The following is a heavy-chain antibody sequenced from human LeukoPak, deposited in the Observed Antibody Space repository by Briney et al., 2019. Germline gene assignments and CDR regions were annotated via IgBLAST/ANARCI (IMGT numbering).Heavy chain of an antibody. CDR2: IIPIFGTA. CDR3: ARVGYSSGWYFDY. CDR1: GGTFSSYA. V-gene: IGHV1-69*05. J-gene: IGHJ4*02. Sequence: ASVKVSCKASGGTFSSYATSWVRQAPGQGLEWMERIIPIFGTANYAQKFQGRVTITTDESTSTAYMELSSLRSEDTAVYYCARVGYSSGWYFDYWGQGTLVTVSS. D-gene: IGHD6-19*01.